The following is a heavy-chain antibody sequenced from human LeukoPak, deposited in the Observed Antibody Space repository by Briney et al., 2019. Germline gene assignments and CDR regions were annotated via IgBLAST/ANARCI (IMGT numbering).Heavy chain of an antibody. CDR1: GFTFTTYW. D-gene: IGHD2-21*02. CDR2: INTDGNSA. Sequence: TGGSLRLSCAASGFTFTTYWMHWVRQAPGKGLVWVSRINTDGNSAIYADSVKGRFIISRDNAKNTLYLQMNSLRVEDTGVYYCAREGRVTMDVWGKGTTVTVSS. J-gene: IGHJ6*03. V-gene: IGHV3-74*01. CDR3: AREGRVTMDV.